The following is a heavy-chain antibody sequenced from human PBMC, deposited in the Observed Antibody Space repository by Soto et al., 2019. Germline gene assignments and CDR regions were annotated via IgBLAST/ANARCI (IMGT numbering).Heavy chain of an antibody. V-gene: IGHV1-18*04. CDR1: GYTFTNYG. J-gene: IGHJ5*02. CDR3: ATTLTAAGTTWFDP. CDR2: ISTYNGNT. Sequence: ASVKVSCKASGYTFTNYGISWVRQAPGQGLECMGWISTYNGNTKYAQKFQGRVTMTTDTSTSTAYMELRSLRSDDTAMYYCATTLTAAGTTWFDPWGQGTLVTVSS. D-gene: IGHD6-13*01.